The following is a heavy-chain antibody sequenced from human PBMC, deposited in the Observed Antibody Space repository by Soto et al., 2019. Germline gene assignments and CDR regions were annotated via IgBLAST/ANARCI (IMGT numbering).Heavy chain of an antibody. CDR2: INHSGST. V-gene: IGHV4-34*01. D-gene: IGHD2-15*01. J-gene: IGHJ6*03. CDR1: GGSFSGYY. CDR3: ARGQHCSGGSCYYYYMDV. Sequence: PSEPLSLTCAVDGGSFSGYYWSWIRQPPGKGLEWIGEINHSGSTNYNPSLKSRVTISVDTSKNQFSLKLSSVTAADTAVYYCARGQHCSGGSCYYYYMDVWGKGTTVT.